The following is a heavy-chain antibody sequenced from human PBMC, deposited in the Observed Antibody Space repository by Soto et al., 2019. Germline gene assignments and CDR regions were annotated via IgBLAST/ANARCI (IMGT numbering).Heavy chain of an antibody. J-gene: IGHJ4*02. V-gene: IGHV3-30-3*01. CDR2: ISYDGSNK. CDR3: ARGRFNWNYKGMFDY. Sequence: GGSLRLSCAASGFTFSSYAMHWVRQAPGKGLEWVAVISYDGSNKYYADSVKGRFTISRDNSKNTLYLQMNSLRAEDTAVYYCARGRFNWNYKGMFDYWGQGTLVTVSS. D-gene: IGHD1-7*01. CDR1: GFTFSSYA.